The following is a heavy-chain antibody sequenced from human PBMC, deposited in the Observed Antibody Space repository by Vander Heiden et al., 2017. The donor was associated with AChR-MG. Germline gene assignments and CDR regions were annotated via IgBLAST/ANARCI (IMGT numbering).Heavy chain of an antibody. CDR1: GFTFSGYW. D-gene: IGHD3-22*01. J-gene: IGHJ4*02. Sequence: EVQLVESGGGLVQPGGPLRRPWAAPGFTFSGYWMSWVRQAPGKGREWGANIKQDGSEKYYVDSVKGRFTISRDNAKNSLYLQMNSLRAEDTAVYYCAVTYYYDSSGYYDGYWGQGTLVTVSS. V-gene: IGHV3-7*03. CDR2: IKQDGSEK. CDR3: AVTYYYDSSGYYDGY.